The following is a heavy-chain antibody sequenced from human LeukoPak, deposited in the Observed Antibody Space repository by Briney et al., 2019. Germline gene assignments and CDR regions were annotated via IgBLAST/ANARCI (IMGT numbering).Heavy chain of an antibody. CDR2: IIQDGSEK. D-gene: IGHD6-13*01. CDR3: AKAGGIAAAGLRVDY. J-gene: IGHJ4*02. CDR1: RFTFSNYW. V-gene: IGHV3-7*01. Sequence: GGSLRLSCADSRFTFSNYWMNWVRQAPGKGLEWVANIIQDGSEKYCVDSVKGRFTISRDNAKNSLYLQMNSLRAEDTAVYYCAKAGGIAAAGLRVDYWGQGTLVTVSS.